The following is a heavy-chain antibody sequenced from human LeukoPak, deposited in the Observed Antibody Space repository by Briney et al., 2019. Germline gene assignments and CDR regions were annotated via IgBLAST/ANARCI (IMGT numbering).Heavy chain of an antibody. D-gene: IGHD2-15*01. CDR2: INWNGGST. CDR3: ARDQVVVAATPSAFDI. J-gene: IGHJ3*02. Sequence: GGSLRLSCAASGFTFSDYYMSWIRQAPGKGLEWVSGINWNGGSTGYADSVKGRFTISRDNAKNSLYLQMNSLRAEDTALYHCARDQVVVAATPSAFDIWGQGTMVTVSS. CDR1: GFTFSDYY. V-gene: IGHV3-20*01.